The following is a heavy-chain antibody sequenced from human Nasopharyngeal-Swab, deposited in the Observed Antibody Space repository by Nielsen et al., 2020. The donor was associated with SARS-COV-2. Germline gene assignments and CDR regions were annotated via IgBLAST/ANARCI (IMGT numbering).Heavy chain of an antibody. CDR2: IWYDGSNK. V-gene: IGHV3-33*01. CDR1: GFTFSNYG. CDR3: ARGSSVHAFDV. Sequence: GGSLRLSCVASGFTFSNYGMHWVRQPPGKGLEWVAVIWYDGSNKYYADSVKGRFTVSRDNSKNTLFLEVDSLRAEDTAVYYCARGSSVHAFDVWGQGTEVTVSS. J-gene: IGHJ3*01. D-gene: IGHD3-10*01.